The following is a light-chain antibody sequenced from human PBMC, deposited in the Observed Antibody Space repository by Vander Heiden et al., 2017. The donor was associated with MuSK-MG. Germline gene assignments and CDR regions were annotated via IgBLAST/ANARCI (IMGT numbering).Light chain of an antibody. CDR3: QQYNKWPPT. Sequence: EIVMTQSPATLSVSPGERATLSCRASPSVSNILVWYQQKPGQAPRLLIYGASTRATGIPARFSGSGSGTEFTLTISSLKSEDFAIYYCQQYNKWPPTFGQGTKVEIK. J-gene: IGKJ1*01. CDR1: PSVSNI. V-gene: IGKV3-15*01. CDR2: GAS.